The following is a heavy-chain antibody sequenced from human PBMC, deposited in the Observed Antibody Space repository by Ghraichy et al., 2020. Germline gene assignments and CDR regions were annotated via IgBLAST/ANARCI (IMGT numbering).Heavy chain of an antibody. J-gene: IGHJ6*02. D-gene: IGHD3-16*01. CDR3: AREPFGRGSSSMDV. Sequence: GGSLRLSCAASGFSVSNYSMNWVRQAPGKGLEWVSAISRSGSYIYYADSVKGRFIISRDNAKNSVYLQMNSLRVEDTAVYYCAREPFGRGSSSMDVWGQGTTVTVSS. V-gene: IGHV3-21*01. CDR2: ISRSGSYI. CDR1: GFSVSNYS.